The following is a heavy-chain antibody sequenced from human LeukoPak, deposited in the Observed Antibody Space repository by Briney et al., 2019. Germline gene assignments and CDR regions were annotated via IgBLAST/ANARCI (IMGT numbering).Heavy chain of an antibody. J-gene: IGHJ4*02. CDR3: ARADYYDSSGYSGLYLDY. D-gene: IGHD3-22*01. CDR2: IYYSGST. CDR1: GGPISSGDYY. Sequence: SETLSLTCTVSGGPISSGDYYWSWIRQPPGKGLEWIGYIYYSGSTYYNPSLKSRVTISVDTSKNQFSLKLSSVTAADTAVYYCARADYYDSSGYSGLYLDYWGQGTLVTVSS. V-gene: IGHV4-30-4*01.